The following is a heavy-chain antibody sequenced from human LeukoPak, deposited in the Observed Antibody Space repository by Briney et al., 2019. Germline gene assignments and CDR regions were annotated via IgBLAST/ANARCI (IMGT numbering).Heavy chain of an antibody. J-gene: IGHJ3*02. CDR1: GFTFSSYA. V-gene: IGHV3-7*03. CDR2: IKEDGSEK. CDR3: ARLHSAVYYGDAFDI. D-gene: IGHD3-16*01. Sequence: GGSLRLPCAASGFTFSSYAMSWVRQAPGKGLEWVAKIKEDGSEKYYVDSVRDRFTVSRDNVKNSLFLQMNSLRVEDTATYYCARLHSAVYYGDAFDIWGQGTMVTVSS.